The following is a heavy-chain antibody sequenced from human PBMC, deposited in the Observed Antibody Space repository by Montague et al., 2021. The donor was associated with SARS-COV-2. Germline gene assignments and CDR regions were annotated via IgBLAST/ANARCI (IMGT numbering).Heavy chain of an antibody. J-gene: IGHJ4*02. Sequence: SETLSLTCTVAVGSVISTYPHWHWVRQSPGRGLEWIVGYLFHIDTADYNASLRSRVTISVDTSKNQFSLKLTSVTAADTAVYYCTRGIDSYKTGYWGQGIQVTVSS. V-gene: IGHV4-61*01. D-gene: IGHD6-13*01. CDR2: LFHIDTA. CDR1: VGSVISTYPH. CDR3: TRGIDSYKTGY.